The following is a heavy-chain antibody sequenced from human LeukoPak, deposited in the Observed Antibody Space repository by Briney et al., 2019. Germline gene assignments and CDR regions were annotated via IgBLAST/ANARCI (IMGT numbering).Heavy chain of an antibody. Sequence: ASVKVSCKASGGTFSSYAISWVRQAPGQGLERMGGIIPIFGTANYAQKSQGRVTITADKSTSTAYMELSSLRSEDTAVYYCARRWTVDAFDIWGQGTMVTVSS. D-gene: IGHD5-24*01. CDR2: IIPIFGTA. V-gene: IGHV1-69*06. J-gene: IGHJ3*02. CDR1: GGTFSSYA. CDR3: ARRWTVDAFDI.